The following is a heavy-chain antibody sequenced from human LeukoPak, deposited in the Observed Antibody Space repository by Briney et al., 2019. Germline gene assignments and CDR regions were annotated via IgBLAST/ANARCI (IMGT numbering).Heavy chain of an antibody. J-gene: IGHJ5*02. V-gene: IGHV1-2*02. CDR1: GYTFTGYY. CDR2: INPNSGDT. CDR3: ARDIVVVPAAGADNWFDP. Sequence: GASVKVSCKASGYTFTGYYMHWVRQAPGQGLEWMGWINPNSGDTHYPQKLQGRVTMTTDTSTSTAYMELRSLRSDDTAVYYCARDIVVVPAAGADNWFDPWGQGTLVTVSS. D-gene: IGHD2-2*01.